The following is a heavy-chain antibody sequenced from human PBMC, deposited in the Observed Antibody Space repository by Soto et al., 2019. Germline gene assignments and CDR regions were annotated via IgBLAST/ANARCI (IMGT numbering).Heavy chain of an antibody. J-gene: IGHJ4*03. Sequence: EXLKISCKCSGYXFTSYWVIWVRHMPGKGLECIGRIDPSDSYTNYSPSFQGHVTISAYRSISTAYLQLSSLKASDTAMHYCASYITIFGVALWGQGTMVTVSS. V-gene: IGHV5-10-1*01. D-gene: IGHD3-3*01. CDR1: GYXFTSYW. CDR3: ASYITIFGVAL. CDR2: IDPSDSYT.